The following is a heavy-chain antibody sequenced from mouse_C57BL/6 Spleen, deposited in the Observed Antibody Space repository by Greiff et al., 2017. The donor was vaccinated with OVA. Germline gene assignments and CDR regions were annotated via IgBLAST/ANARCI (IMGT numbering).Heavy chain of an antibody. Sequence: QVQLQQSGAELAKPGASVKLSCKASGYTFTSYWMHWVKQRPGQGLEWIGYINPSSGYTKYNQKFKDKATLTADKSYSTAYLQLSSLTYEDSAVYYCAREGAPYYGSSQAWFADWGQGTLVTVSA. D-gene: IGHD1-1*01. V-gene: IGHV1-7*01. CDR3: AREGAPYYGSSQAWFAD. CDR2: INPSSGYT. J-gene: IGHJ3*01. CDR1: GYTFTSYW.